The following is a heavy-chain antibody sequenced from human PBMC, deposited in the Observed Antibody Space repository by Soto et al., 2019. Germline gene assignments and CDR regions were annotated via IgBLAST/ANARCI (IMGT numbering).Heavy chain of an antibody. CDR1: GFTFSSYS. V-gene: IGHV3-21*01. CDR2: ISSSSSYI. CDR3: ARSPITMIVVVIPNWFDP. J-gene: IGHJ5*02. D-gene: IGHD3-22*01. Sequence: GGSLRLSCAASGFTFSSYSINWVRQAPGKGLEWVSSISSSSSYIYYADSVKGRFTISRDNAKNSLYLQMNSLRAEDTAVYYCARSPITMIVVVIPNWFDPWGRGTLVTVSS.